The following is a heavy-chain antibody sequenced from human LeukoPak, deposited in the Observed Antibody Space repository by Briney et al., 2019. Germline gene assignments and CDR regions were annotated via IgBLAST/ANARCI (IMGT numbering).Heavy chain of an antibody. CDR3: AKYGNSGWVIDN. CDR2: IYYTGGT. CDR1: GGSISSNY. J-gene: IGHJ4*02. V-gene: IGHV4-59*08. D-gene: IGHD6-19*01. Sequence: SETLSLTCTVSGGSISSNYWTWIRQRPGKGLEYIGYIYYTGGTNYNPSLKSRVTISVDTSKNQFSLKLSSVTAADTAVYFCAKYGNSGWVIDNWGQGTLVTVSS.